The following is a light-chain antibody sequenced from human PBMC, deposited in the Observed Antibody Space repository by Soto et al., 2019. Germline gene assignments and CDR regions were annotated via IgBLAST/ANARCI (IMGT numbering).Light chain of an antibody. CDR1: QGIKSW. CDR2: DAN. J-gene: IGKJ5*01. Sequence: DIQMTQSPSSVSASVGDRVIITCRASQGIKSWLAWFQQKPGNAPKLLIYDANTLQSGVPSRFSGSGSGTDFILTISSLPPEDCATYYCQQADSFPIAFGQGTRLEIK. CDR3: QQADSFPIA. V-gene: IGKV1D-12*01.